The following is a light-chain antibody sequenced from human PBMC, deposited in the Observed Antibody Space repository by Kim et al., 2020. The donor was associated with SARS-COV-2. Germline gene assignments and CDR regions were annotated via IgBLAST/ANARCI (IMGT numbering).Light chain of an antibody. J-gene: IGLJ2*01. CDR3: QVWDSSSVV. V-gene: IGLV3-21*04. Sequence: SVAPGKTARITCGGNNIGSKSVHWYKQKPGQAPVLVIYYDSDRPSGIPERFSGSNSGNTATLTISRVEAGDEADYYCQVWDSSSVVFGGGTQLTVL. CDR2: YDS. CDR1: NIGSKS.